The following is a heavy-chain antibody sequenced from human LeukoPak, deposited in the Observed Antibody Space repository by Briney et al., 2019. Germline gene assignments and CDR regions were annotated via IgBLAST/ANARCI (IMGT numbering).Heavy chain of an antibody. Sequence: GGSLRLSCAASGSSFSSNDMHWVRQAPGKGLEWVAFIRYDGSHEHYIESVKGRFTVSRDNSKNTLYLQMNSLRVDDTAVYFCAKEVRVVTAILYFDHWGQGSLVTVPS. CDR2: IRYDGSHE. CDR3: AKEVRVVTAILYFDH. D-gene: IGHD2-21*02. V-gene: IGHV3-30*02. J-gene: IGHJ4*01. CDR1: GSSFSSND.